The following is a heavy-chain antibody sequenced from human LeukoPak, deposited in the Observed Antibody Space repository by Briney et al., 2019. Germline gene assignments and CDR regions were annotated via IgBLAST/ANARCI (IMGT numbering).Heavy chain of an antibody. Sequence: ASVKVSCKASGGTFSSYAISWVRQAPGQGLEWMGGIIPIFGTANYAQRFQGRVTITTDESTSTAYMELSSLRSEDTAVYYCARADTAMPNDAFDIWGQGTMVTVSS. D-gene: IGHD5-18*01. V-gene: IGHV1-69*05. CDR3: ARADTAMPNDAFDI. CDR1: GGTFSSYA. J-gene: IGHJ3*02. CDR2: IIPIFGTA.